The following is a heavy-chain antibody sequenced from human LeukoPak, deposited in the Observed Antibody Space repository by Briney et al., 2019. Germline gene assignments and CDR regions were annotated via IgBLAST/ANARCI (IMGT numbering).Heavy chain of an antibody. J-gene: IGHJ4*02. CDR1: GFTFSSYW. Sequence: GGSLRLSCAASGFTFSSYWMSWVRQAPGKGLEWVANIKQDGSEKYYVDSVKGRFTISRDNAKNSLYLQMNSLRAEDTAVYYCASNRSKYRFDYWGQGTLVTVSS. D-gene: IGHD1-14*01. V-gene: IGHV3-7*01. CDR3: ASNRSKYRFDY. CDR2: IKQDGSEK.